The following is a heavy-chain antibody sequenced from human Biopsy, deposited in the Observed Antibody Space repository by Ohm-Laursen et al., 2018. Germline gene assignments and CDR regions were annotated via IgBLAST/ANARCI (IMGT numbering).Heavy chain of an antibody. J-gene: IGHJ5*01. D-gene: IGHD6-25*01. Sequence: RSLRLSCSASGFTFDDYAMHWVRQAPGKGLEWVSGISGSSNNIIYADSVRGRFTISRDNAKSSLYLEMNSLRSEDTAFYYCTKRRTAVRPFDSWGHGTLVTVSS. CDR2: ISGSSNNI. CDR1: GFTFDDYA. V-gene: IGHV3-9*01. CDR3: TKRRTAVRPFDS.